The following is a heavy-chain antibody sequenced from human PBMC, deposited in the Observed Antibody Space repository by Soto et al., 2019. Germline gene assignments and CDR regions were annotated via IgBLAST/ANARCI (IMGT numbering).Heavy chain of an antibody. CDR3: ARQRGGHYDFWSGYYFRDYYYYMDV. CDR1: GGSISSGGYY. Sequence: SETLSLTCTVSGGSISSGGYYWSWIRQHPGKGLEWIGYIYYSGSTYYNPSLKSRVTISVDTSKNQFSLKLSSVTAADTAVYYCARQRGGHYDFWSGYYFRDYYYYMDVWGKGTTVTVSS. J-gene: IGHJ6*03. CDR2: IYYSGST. V-gene: IGHV4-31*03. D-gene: IGHD3-3*01.